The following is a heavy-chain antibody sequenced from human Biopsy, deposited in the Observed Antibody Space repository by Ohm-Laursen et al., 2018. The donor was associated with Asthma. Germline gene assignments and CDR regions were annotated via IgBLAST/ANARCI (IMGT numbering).Heavy chain of an antibody. V-gene: IGHV4-31*03. D-gene: IGHD3-16*01. CDR1: GGSLSSGPYY. CDR2: INYSGST. CDR3: ARFGGTSYGSPFDH. Sequence: TLSLTCTVSGGSLSSGPYYWSWVRQHPGKGLEWIGYINYSGSTFYNPSLRGRLRISLDTSKNQFSLRLTSATAADTAVYFCARFGGTSYGSPFDHWGLGALVTVSS. J-gene: IGHJ4*02.